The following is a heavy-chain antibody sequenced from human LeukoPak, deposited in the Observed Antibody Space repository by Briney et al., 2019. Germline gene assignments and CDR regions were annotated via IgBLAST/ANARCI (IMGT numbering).Heavy chain of an antibody. CDR1: GGSISSYY. J-gene: IGHJ4*02. D-gene: IGHD3-10*01. Sequence: SETLSLTCTVSGGSISSYYWSWIRQPPGKGLEWIGYIYYSGSTNYNPSLKSRVTISVDTSKNQFSLKLSSVTAADTAVYYCARAAHRGFSFDYWGQGTPVTVSS. V-gene: IGHV4-59*01. CDR2: IYYSGST. CDR3: ARAAHRGFSFDY.